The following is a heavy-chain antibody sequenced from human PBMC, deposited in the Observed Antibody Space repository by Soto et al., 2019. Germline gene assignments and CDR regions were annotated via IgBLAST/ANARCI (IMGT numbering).Heavy chain of an antibody. CDR2: IIPIYGRA. CDR3: ARGPYSGSYTHFEN. J-gene: IGHJ4*02. CDR1: GDNFRTNA. Sequence: QVQLVQSGTVVKWPGSSVRVSCKVSGDNFRTNAINWVRQAPGQGLEWMGGIIPIYGRADAIERFQGRVTITADESTSTAYMEVRGLRSYDTARYFCARGPYSGSYTHFENWGQGTLITVSS. V-gene: IGHV1-69*01. D-gene: IGHD1-26*01.